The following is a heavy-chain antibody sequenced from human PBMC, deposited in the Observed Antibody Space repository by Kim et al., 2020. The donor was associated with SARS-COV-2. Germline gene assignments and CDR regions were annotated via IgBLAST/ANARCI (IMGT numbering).Heavy chain of an antibody. Sequence: ASVKVSCKASGYTFTSYGISWVRQAPGQGLEWMGWISAYNGNTNYAQKLQGRVTMTTDTSTSTAYMELRSLRSDDTAVYYCARDSPYSGYDYDGMDVWGQGTTVTVSS. CDR2: ISAYNGNT. J-gene: IGHJ6*02. V-gene: IGHV1-18*01. CDR3: ARDSPYSGYDYDGMDV. CDR1: GYTFTSYG. D-gene: IGHD4-4*01.